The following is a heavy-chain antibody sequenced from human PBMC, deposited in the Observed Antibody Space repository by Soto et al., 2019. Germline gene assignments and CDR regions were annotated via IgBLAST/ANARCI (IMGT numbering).Heavy chain of an antibody. V-gene: IGHV4-31*03. CDR3: ARSDTAMVTGFDY. CDR2: IDYSGST. D-gene: IGHD5-18*01. CDR1: GGSISSGGYY. Sequence: QVQLQESGPGLVKPSQTLSLTCTVSGGSISSGGYYWSWIRQHPGKGLEWIGYIDYSGSTYYNPSLKSRFTISVNTSKNQFALKLSSVTAADTAVYYCARSDTAMVTGFDYWGQGTLVTVSS. J-gene: IGHJ4*02.